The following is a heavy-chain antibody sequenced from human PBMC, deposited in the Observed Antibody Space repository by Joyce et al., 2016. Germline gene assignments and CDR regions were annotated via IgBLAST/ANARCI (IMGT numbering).Heavy chain of an antibody. J-gene: IGHJ5*02. CDR3: ARQRITGFGVAPSGTWFDP. CDR2: VYYSGSA. Sequence: QLQLQESGPGLVKPSETLSLTCTVSGGSISSSSSTYYWGWIRQPPGKGLEWIGGVYYSGSAHYNPSLKSRLTISVDRSKSQFFLKMSSVTAADTAIYYCARQRITGFGVAPSGTWFDPWGQGTLVTVSS. CDR1: GGSISSSSSTYY. D-gene: IGHD3-3*01. V-gene: IGHV4-39*01.